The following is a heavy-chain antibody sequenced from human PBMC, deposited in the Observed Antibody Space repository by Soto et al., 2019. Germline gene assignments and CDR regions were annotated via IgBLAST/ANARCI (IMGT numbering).Heavy chain of an antibody. V-gene: IGHV6-1*01. J-gene: IGHJ6*02. CDR1: GDSVSSNSAA. CDR3: ARDREYSSSSYYYYGMDV. Sequence: SPTLSLTCAISGDSVSSNSAAWNWIRQSPSRGLEWLGRTYYRSKWYNDYAVSVKSRITINPDTSKNQFSLQLNSVTPEDTAVYYCARDREYSSSSYYYYGMDVWGQGTTVTVSS. D-gene: IGHD6-6*01. CDR2: TYYRSKWYN.